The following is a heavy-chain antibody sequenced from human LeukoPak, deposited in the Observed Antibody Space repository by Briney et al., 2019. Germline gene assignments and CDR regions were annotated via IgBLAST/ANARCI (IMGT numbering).Heavy chain of an antibody. CDR3: AKGHYESAVRGGHLDY. D-gene: IGHD3-3*01. V-gene: IGHV3-30*18. CDR1: GFTFSNYA. Sequence: GGSLTLSCTASGFTFSNYAMHWVRRAPGKGLEWVACISYEGTNRYYADSVKGRFTISRDNHKNMVYLEMNSLRAEDTAAYYCAKGHYESAVRGGHLDYWGQGTLVTVSS. J-gene: IGHJ4*02. CDR2: ISYEGTNR.